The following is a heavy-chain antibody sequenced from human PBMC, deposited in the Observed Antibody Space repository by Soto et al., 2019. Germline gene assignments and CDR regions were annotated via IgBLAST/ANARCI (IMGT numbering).Heavy chain of an antibody. CDR1: GGSIRSYY. CDR3: AREGASGFGMDV. J-gene: IGHJ6*02. Sequence: QVQLQESGPGLVKPSETLSLTCNVSGGSIRSYYWSWVRQPAGKPLEWIGRIYTSGSTNYNPSLKSGVSMSVDTSKNKFSLEVTSVTAADTAVYYCAREGASGFGMDVWGLGTTVTVSS. CDR2: IYTSGST. V-gene: IGHV4-4*07. D-gene: IGHD1-26*01.